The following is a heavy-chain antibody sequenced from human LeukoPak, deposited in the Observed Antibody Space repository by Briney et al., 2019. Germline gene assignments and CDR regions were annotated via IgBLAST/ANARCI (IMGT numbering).Heavy chain of an antibody. CDR2: INRSGST. CDR1: GGSFSGYY. CDR3: ARVKATIDY. V-gene: IGHV4-34*01. D-gene: IGHD5-24*01. J-gene: IGHJ4*02. Sequence: SETLSLTCAVYGGSFSGYYWSWIRQPPGKGLEWIGEINRSGSTNYNPSLKSRVTISVDTSKNQFSLKLSSVTAADTAVYYRARVKATIDYWGQGTLVTVSS.